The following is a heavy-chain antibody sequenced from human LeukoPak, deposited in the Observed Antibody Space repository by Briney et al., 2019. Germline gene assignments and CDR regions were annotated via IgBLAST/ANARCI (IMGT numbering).Heavy chain of an antibody. Sequence: SETLSLTCTVSGGSISSYSWNWIRQSPGKGLEWIGRVYHSGSINYNPSLKSRVTISVDTSKNQFSLNLSSVTAADTAVYYCGSSYGGYVLDYWGQGTLVIVSS. D-gene: IGHD5-12*01. V-gene: IGHV4-59*01. CDR2: VYHSGSI. J-gene: IGHJ4*02. CDR1: GGSISSYS. CDR3: GSSYGGYVLDY.